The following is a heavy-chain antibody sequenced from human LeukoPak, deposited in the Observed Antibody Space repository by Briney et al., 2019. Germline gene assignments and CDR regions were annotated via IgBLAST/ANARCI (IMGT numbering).Heavy chain of an antibody. D-gene: IGHD1-26*01. Sequence: GGSLRLSCAASGFTFSSYEMNWVRQAPGKGLEWVSYISSSGSTIYYADSVKGRFTISRDNAKNSLYLQMNSLRAEDTAVYYCARDRGGSYSGYFYYYMDVWGKGTTVTVSS. CDR1: GFTFSSYE. V-gene: IGHV3-48*03. CDR2: ISSSGSTI. J-gene: IGHJ6*03. CDR3: ARDRGGSYSGYFYYYMDV.